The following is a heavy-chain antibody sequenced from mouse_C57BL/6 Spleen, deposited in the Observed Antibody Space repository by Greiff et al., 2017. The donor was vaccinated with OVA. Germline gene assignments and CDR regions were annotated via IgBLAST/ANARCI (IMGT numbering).Heavy chain of an antibody. D-gene: IGHD2-5*01. J-gene: IGHJ4*01. CDR1: GFSLTSYG. CDR3: ARNTYYSNDGGVDY. CDR2: IWSGGST. V-gene: IGHV2-2*01. Sequence: VMLVESGPGLVQPSQSLSITCTVSGFSLTSYGVHWVRQSPGKGLEWLGVIWSGGSTDYNAAFISRLSISKDNSKSQVFFKMNSLQADDTAIYYCARNTYYSNDGGVDYWGQGTSVTVSS.